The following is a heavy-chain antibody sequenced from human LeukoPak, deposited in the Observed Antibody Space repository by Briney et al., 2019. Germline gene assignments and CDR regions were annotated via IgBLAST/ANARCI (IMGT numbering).Heavy chain of an antibody. CDR3: ARGYGSGSYYIPYYFDY. CDR1: GFTFSSYA. J-gene: IGHJ4*02. D-gene: IGHD3-10*01. V-gene: IGHV3-64*01. CDR2: ISSNGGST. Sequence: PGGSLRLSCAASGFTFSSYAMHWVRQAPGKGLEYVSAISSNGGSTYYASSVKGRFIISRDNSKDTLYLQMGSLRAEDMAVYYCARGYGSGSYYIPYYFDYWGQGTLVTVSS.